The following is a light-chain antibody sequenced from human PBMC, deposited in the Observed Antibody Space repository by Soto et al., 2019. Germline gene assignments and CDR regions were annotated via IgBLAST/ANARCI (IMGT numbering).Light chain of an antibody. CDR2: AAS. CDR1: QGIRDD. CDR3: LQSRSFPRT. V-gene: IGKV1-17*01. J-gene: IGKJ1*01. Sequence: DIQLTQSPSSLSASVGDICTITCRASQGIRDDLGWYQQKAGEAPQRLLYAASSFHSGVQSRFSGSGSGTEFTLTISRLQPEDSETYYSLQSRSFPRTFGQRTKVDI.